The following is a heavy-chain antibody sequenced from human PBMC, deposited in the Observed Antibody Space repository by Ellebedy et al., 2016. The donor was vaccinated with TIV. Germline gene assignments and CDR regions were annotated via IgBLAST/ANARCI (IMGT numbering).Heavy chain of an antibody. Sequence: SETLSLTXSVAGGSIDSYVSYWSWFRQRPGKGLEWLAYISYRGDTSYNPSLRSRVSLSVGTSKTQFSVNLTSVTSADTAVYYCASGRRFGSGSYPQFDTWGQGTLVTVTS. V-gene: IGHV4-31*03. CDR3: ASGRRFGSGSYPQFDT. CDR2: ISYRGDT. CDR1: GGSIDSYVSY. D-gene: IGHD3-10*01. J-gene: IGHJ5*02.